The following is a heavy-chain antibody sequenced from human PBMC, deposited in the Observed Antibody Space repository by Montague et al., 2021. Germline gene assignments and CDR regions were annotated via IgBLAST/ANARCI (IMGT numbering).Heavy chain of an antibody. CDR1: GGSVSTGNYY. J-gene: IGHJ4*02. CDR2: IYYTGSS. Sequence: SDTLSLTSNVSGGSVSTGNYYWTWIRQPPGKELEWIGYIYYTGSSKYNPSLESRVTISISTSKKQFTLKLSSVTAADTAVYYCARGQWLVPYYLDSWGQGTLVTVSS. D-gene: IGHD6-19*01. V-gene: IGHV4-61*01. CDR3: ARGQWLVPYYLDS.